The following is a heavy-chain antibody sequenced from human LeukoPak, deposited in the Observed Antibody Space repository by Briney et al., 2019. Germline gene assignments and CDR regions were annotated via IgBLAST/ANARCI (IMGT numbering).Heavy chain of an antibody. J-gene: IGHJ4*02. V-gene: IGHV3-7*01. Sequence: GGSLGLSCAASGFSSRGYWMAWVRQAPGKGLEWVANIKQDGSETNYVDSVKGRFTISRDNTKNSLYLQMNSLRADDTAVYYCVRECYGSGSYDYWGQGTLVTVSS. CDR1: GFSSRGYW. CDR3: VRECYGSGSYDY. CDR2: IKQDGSET. D-gene: IGHD3-10*01.